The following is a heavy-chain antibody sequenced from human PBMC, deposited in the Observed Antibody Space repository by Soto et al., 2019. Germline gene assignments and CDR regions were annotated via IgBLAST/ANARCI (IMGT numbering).Heavy chain of an antibody. V-gene: IGHV4-39*01. D-gene: IGHD3-22*01. CDR2: IYSSGYT. Sequence: QLQLQESGPGLVKPSETLSLTCSVSGGSISSSSFYWGWVRQPPGKGLEWIASIYSSGYTYYNPSLKSRVLISISTSNNQLSLKLSSVTAADTAVFSCARHTLIVGRLHGFDMWGQGTMVTASS. J-gene: IGHJ3*02. CDR3: ARHTLIVGRLHGFDM. CDR1: GGSISSSSFY.